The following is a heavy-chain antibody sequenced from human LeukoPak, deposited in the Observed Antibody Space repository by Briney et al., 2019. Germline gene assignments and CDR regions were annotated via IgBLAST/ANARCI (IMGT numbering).Heavy chain of an antibody. Sequence: GASVKVSCKTSGYTFTSYDISWVRQAPGQGLEWMGWISTYNGNTNYVQKLQGRVTMTTDTSTSTVYMELSSLRSEDTAVYYCARASHIAAEDYYMDVWGKGTTVTVSS. CDR1: GYTFTSYD. D-gene: IGHD6-13*01. CDR2: ISTYNGNT. V-gene: IGHV1-18*01. CDR3: ARASHIAAEDYYMDV. J-gene: IGHJ6*03.